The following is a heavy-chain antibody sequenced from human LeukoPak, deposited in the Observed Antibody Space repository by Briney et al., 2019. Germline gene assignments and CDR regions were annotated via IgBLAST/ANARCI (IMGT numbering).Heavy chain of an antibody. V-gene: IGHV1-18*01. Sequence: ASVKVSCKASGYTFSNFGISWVRQAPGQGLEWMGWISAYNGNTNYAQKLQGRVTMTTDTSTSTAYMELRSLRSDDTAVYYCARSQFLQSVIAAAGTSWFDPWGQGTLVTVSS. CDR3: ARSQFLQSVIAAAGTSWFDP. J-gene: IGHJ5*02. CDR2: ISAYNGNT. CDR1: GYTFSNFG. D-gene: IGHD6-13*01.